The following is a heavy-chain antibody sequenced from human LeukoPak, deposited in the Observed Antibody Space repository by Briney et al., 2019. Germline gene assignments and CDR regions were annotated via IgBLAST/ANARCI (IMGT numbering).Heavy chain of an antibody. CDR1: GYTFTGYY. Sequence: GASVKVSCKASGYTFTGYYMHWVRQAPGQGLEWMGIINPSGGSTSYAQKFQGRVTMTRDTSTSTVYMELSSLRSEDTAVYYCARERAVAEGMDVWGQGTTVTVSS. J-gene: IGHJ6*02. CDR3: ARERAVAEGMDV. V-gene: IGHV1-46*01. CDR2: INPSGGST. D-gene: IGHD6-19*01.